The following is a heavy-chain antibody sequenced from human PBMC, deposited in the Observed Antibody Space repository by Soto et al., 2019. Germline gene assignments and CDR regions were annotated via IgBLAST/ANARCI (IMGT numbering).Heavy chain of an antibody. V-gene: IGHV3-48*01. CDR1: GFTFSSYS. D-gene: IGHD5-12*01. CDR3: ARVSGYSGYDGRGGGNYYYYYYMDV. CDR2: ISSSSSTI. Sequence: EVQLVESGGGLVQPGGSLRLSCAASGFTFSSYSMNWVRQAPGKGLEWVSYISSSSSTIYYADSVKGRFTISRDNAKNLLYRQMNSLGAEDTAVYYCARVSGYSGYDGRGGGNYYYYYYMDVWGKGTTVTVSS. J-gene: IGHJ6*03.